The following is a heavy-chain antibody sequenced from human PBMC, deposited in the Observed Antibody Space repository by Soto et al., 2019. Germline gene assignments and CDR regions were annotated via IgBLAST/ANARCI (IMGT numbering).Heavy chain of an antibody. CDR2: IKQDGSEK. CDR1: GFTFSAHW. J-gene: IGHJ4*02. V-gene: IGHV3-7*01. CDR3: ARDRYYYGKRPNYFDY. D-gene: IGHD3-10*01. Sequence: EVQLVESGGGLVQPGGSLRLSCAASGFTFSAHWMSWVRQAPGKGLEWLAHIKQDGSEKYYVDSVKGRFTISRDNAKNSLYLQMNSLRAEDTAVYYCARDRYYYGKRPNYFDYWGQGTLVTVSS.